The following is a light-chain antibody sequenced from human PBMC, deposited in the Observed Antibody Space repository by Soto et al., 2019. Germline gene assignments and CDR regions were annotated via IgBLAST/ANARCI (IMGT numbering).Light chain of an antibody. V-gene: IGKV3-20*01. J-gene: IGKJ4*01. CDR3: QQYGSSPALT. CDR1: QSVSSSY. Sequence: EIVLTQSPGTLSLSPGEGATLSCRASQSVSSSYLAWYQQKPGQAPRLLLYVASSRATGITDRFSGSGSGKDFTLTISRLEPEDFAVYYCQQYGSSPALTFGGGTKVEIK. CDR2: VAS.